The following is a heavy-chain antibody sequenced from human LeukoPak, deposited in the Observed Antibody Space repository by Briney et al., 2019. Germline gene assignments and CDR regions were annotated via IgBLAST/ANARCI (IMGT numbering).Heavy chain of an antibody. CDR2: ISSSSSTI. CDR3: AREDYGGNSVLGWFDP. Sequence: GGSLRLSCAASGFTFSSYSMNWVRQAPGKGLEWVSYISSSSSTIYYADSVKGRFTISRDNAKNSLYLQMNSLRAEDTAVYYCAREDYGGNSVLGWFDPWGQGTLVTVSS. V-gene: IGHV3-48*01. D-gene: IGHD4-23*01. J-gene: IGHJ5*02. CDR1: GFTFSSYS.